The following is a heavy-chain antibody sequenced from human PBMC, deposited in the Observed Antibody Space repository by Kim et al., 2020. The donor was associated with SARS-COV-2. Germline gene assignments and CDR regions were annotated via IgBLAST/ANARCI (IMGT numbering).Heavy chain of an antibody. J-gene: IGHJ4*02. CDR3: ARGNTETIDY. V-gene: IGHV1-2*05. CDR1: GYTVTTRY. CDR2: INPDSGVT. Sequence: ASVKVSCKTSGYTVTTRYLHWVRQAPGHGLEWMGRINPDSGVTNYAQRFQGRVTMTRDKSISTAYMELSSLRSDDTVVYYCARGNTETIDYWGQGTLVTVSS.